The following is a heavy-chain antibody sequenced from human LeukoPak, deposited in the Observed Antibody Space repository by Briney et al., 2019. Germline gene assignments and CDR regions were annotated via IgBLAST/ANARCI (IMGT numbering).Heavy chain of an antibody. J-gene: IGHJ4*02. V-gene: IGHV3-30*04. CDR3: AREHDYGDYGTFDY. CDR2: ISYDGSNK. CDR1: GFTFSSYA. Sequence: GRSLRLSCAASGFTFSSYAMHWVRQAPGKGLEWVAVISYDGSNKYYADSVKGRFTISRDNSKNTLYLQMNSLGAEDTAVYYCAREHDYGDYGTFDYWGQGTPVTVSS. D-gene: IGHD4-17*01.